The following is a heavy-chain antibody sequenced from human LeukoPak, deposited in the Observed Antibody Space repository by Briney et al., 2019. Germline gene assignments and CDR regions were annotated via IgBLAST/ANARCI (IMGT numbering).Heavy chain of an antibody. J-gene: IGHJ3*02. CDR3: ARSSGDGAFDI. CDR1: GGSLSSYY. D-gene: IGHD7-27*01. Sequence: SETLSLTCTVSGGSLSSYYWSWIRQPPGKGLEWIGYIYYSGSTNYNPSLKSRVTISVDTSKNQFSLKLSSVTAADTAVYYCARSSGDGAFDIWGQGTMVTVSS. CDR2: IYYSGST. V-gene: IGHV4-59*01.